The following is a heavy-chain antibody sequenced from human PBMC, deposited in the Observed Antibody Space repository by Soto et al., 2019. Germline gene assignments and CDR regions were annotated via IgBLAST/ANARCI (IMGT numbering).Heavy chain of an antibody. V-gene: IGHV4-4*02. CDR3: ARGGLSIAAASERDRTRFNRGSSPVCFDP. Sequence: PSETLSITCAVSSGTISSCNWWSWVRTHPGKGLEWIGEIYHSGSTNYNPSLKSRVTISVDKSKNQFSLKLSSVTAADTAVYYCARGGLSIAAASERDRTRFNRGSSPVCFDPWGQGTLVTGSS. D-gene: IGHD6-13*01. J-gene: IGHJ5*02. CDR1: SGTISSCNW. CDR2: IYHSGST.